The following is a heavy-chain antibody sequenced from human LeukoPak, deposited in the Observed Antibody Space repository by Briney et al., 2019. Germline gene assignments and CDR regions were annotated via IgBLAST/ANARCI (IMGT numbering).Heavy chain of an antibody. CDR3: AQGGATISDY. J-gene: IGHJ4*02. CDR1: GFSFSTYW. D-gene: IGHD5-12*01. Sequence: GGSLRLSCAASGFSFSTYWMHWVRQVPGKGLVWVSRINTDGTATSYAESVKGRFTISRDNAKNTLYLQMNSLRAEDTAVYYCAQGGATISDYWGQGTLVTVSS. V-gene: IGHV3-74*01. CDR2: INTDGTAT.